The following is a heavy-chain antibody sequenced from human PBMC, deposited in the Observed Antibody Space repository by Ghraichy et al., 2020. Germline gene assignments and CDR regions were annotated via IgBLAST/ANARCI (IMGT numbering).Heavy chain of an antibody. CDR1: GDSVSSNSAA. CDR2: TYYRSEWYR. V-gene: IGHV6-1*01. CDR3: AGGHYESSGSYAFDI. D-gene: IGHD3-22*01. Sequence: SQTLSLTCAISGDSVSSNSAAWNWIRQSPSRGLEWLGRTYYRSEWYRDYALSVKSRITINPDTSKNQFSLQLNSVTPEDTAVYYCAGGHYESSGSYAFDIWGQGTMVTVSS. J-gene: IGHJ3*02.